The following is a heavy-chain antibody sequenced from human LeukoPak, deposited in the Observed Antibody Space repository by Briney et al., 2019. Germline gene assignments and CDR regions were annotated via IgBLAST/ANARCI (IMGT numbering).Heavy chain of an antibody. D-gene: IGHD6-6*01. CDR1: GGPISSHY. Sequence: KASETLSLTCTVSGGPISSHYWSWIRQPPGKGLEWIGYVYTSGTTTYNPSLQSRVTISVDTSKSEVSLNLSSVTAADTAVYYCARLPRGIAPRREFDYWGQGTLVTVSS. V-gene: IGHV4-4*08. J-gene: IGHJ4*02. CDR3: ARLPRGIAPRREFDY. CDR2: VYTSGTT.